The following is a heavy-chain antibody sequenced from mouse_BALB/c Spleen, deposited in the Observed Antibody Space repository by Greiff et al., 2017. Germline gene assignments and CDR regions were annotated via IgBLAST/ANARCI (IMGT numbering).Heavy chain of an antibody. Sequence: EVQLQQSGAELVKPGASVKLSCTASGFNIKDTYMHWVKQRPEQGLEWIGRIDPANGNTKYDPKFQGKATITADTSSNTAYMQLSSLTSEDSAVYFCARREAYRYDEGPYAMDYWGQGTSVTVSS. J-gene: IGHJ4*01. CDR1: GFNIKDTY. V-gene: IGHV14-3*02. D-gene: IGHD2-14*01. CDR3: ARREAYRYDEGPYAMDY. CDR2: IDPANGNT.